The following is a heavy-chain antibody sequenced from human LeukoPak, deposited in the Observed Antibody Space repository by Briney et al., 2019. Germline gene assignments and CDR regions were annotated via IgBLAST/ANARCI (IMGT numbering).Heavy chain of an antibody. CDR3: ARGSYFRVLYYYYMDV. D-gene: IGHD2/OR15-2a*01. Sequence: SSGSSIYYADSVKGRFTISRDNAKNSLYLQMNSLRAEDTAVYYCARGSYFRVLYYYYMDVWGKGTTVTVSS. J-gene: IGHJ6*03. V-gene: IGHV3-11*01. CDR2: SSGSSI.